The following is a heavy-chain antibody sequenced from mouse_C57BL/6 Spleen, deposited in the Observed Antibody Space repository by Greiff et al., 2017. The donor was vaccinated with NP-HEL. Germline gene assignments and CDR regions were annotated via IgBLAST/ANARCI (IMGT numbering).Heavy chain of an antibody. J-gene: IGHJ3*01. CDR3: ARSGGLLDDYDGASSFAY. CDR1: GYTFTSYW. V-gene: IGHV1-55*01. CDR2: IYPGSGST. Sequence: VQLQQPGAELVKPGASVKMSCKASGYTFTSYWITWVKQRPGQGLEWIGDIYPGSGSTNYNEKFKSKATLTVDTSSSTAYMQLSSLTSEDSAVYYCARSGGLLDDYDGASSFAYWGQGTLVTVSA. D-gene: IGHD2-4*01.